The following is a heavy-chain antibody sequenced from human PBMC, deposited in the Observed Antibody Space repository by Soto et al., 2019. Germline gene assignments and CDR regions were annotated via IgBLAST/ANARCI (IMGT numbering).Heavy chain of an antibody. Sequence: GASVKVSCKASVYTFTGYFIHWVRQAPGQGLEWMGGISAYNGNTNYAQKLQGRVTMTTDTSTSTVYMELSSLTSDDTAVYYCAREVNGSDGICYSAYFQRWAQGAVVPVSS. V-gene: IGHV1-18*04. D-gene: IGHD2-15*01. CDR1: VYTFTGYF. CDR3: AREVNGSDGICYSAYFQR. CDR2: ISAYNGNT. J-gene: IGHJ1*01.